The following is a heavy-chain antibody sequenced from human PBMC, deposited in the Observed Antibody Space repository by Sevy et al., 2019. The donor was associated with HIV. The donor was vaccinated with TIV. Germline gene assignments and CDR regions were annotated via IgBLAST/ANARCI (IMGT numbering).Heavy chain of an antibody. CDR1: DGSFSGYY. D-gene: IGHD3-3*01. CDR2: INHSGST. J-gene: IGHJ5*02. Sequence: SETLSLTCAVYDGSFSGYYWSWIRQPPGKGLEWIGEINHSGSTNYNPSLKSRVTISVDTSKNQFSLKLSSVTAADTAVYYCARGRRFLEWRNHNWFDPWGQGTLVTVSS. CDR3: ARGRRFLEWRNHNWFDP. V-gene: IGHV4-34*01.